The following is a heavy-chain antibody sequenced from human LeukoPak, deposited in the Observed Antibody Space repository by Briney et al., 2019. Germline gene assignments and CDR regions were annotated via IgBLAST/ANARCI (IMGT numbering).Heavy chain of an antibody. CDR3: ARETSSSALEY. V-gene: IGHV4-59*01. Sequence: GSLRLSCTPSGFTFGDYAISWIRQPPGKGLEWIGYIFYTGITNYNPSLKSRVTISVDTSRNQFSLKLTSVTAADTAVYYCARETSSSALEYWGQGTLVTVSS. J-gene: IGHJ4*02. CDR1: GFTFGDYA. CDR2: IFYTGIT. D-gene: IGHD6-6*01.